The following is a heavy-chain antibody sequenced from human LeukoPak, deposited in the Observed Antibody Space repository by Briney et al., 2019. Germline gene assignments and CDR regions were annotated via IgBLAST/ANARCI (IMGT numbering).Heavy chain of an antibody. D-gene: IGHD6-6*01. Sequence: ASVKGSCKASGYTFTSYGISWVRQAPGQGLQWMGWISAYNGNTNYAQKLQGRVTMTTDRSTSTAYMELRSLRSDDTAVYSCARDDRPPRPPDYWGQGTLVTVSS. CDR3: ARDDRPPRPPDY. V-gene: IGHV1-18*04. CDR1: GYTFTSYG. J-gene: IGHJ4*02. CDR2: ISAYNGNT.